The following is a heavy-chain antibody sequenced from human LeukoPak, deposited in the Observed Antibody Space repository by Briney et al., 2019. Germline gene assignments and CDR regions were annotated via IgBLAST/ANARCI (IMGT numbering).Heavy chain of an antibody. CDR2: ISGSGGYT. Sequence: GGSLRLSCAASGFTFSTYAMSWVRQAPGKGLEWVSAISGSGGYTYHADSVKGQFTISRDNSKNTLYLQMNSLRAEDTAVYYCARMPGTALEIDYWGQGTLVTVSS. CDR3: ARMPGTALEIDY. V-gene: IGHV3-23*01. J-gene: IGHJ4*02. D-gene: IGHD6-13*01. CDR1: GFTFSTYA.